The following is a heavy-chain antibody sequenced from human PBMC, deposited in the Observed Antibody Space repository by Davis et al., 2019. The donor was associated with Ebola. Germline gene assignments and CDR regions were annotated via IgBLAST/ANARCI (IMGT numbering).Heavy chain of an antibody. CDR2: VYHKGPT. D-gene: IGHD4-17*01. J-gene: IGHJ6*02. CDR3: ARGNYGDYIVLYYYNMDV. V-gene: IGHV4-38-2*02. CDR1: GYSITSGYY. Sequence: MPSETLSLTCTVSGYSITSGYYWAWIRQPPGKGLEWIGTVYHKGPTYYNPSLKSRVTIPVDPANNQFSLKLSSVTAADTAVYYCARGNYGDYIVLYYYNMDVWGQGTTVNVSS.